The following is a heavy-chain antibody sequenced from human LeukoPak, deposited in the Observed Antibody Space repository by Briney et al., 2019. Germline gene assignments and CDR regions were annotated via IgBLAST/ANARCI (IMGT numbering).Heavy chain of an antibody. V-gene: IGHV3-15*01. CDR3: STDRCSSTSCSDY. D-gene: IGHD2-2*01. CDR2: IKSETGGGTT. J-gene: IGHJ4*02. Sequence: GGSLRLSCAASGFTLSNAWMSWVRQAPGKGLEWVCRIKSETGGGTTDYAAPVKGRFTISRDDSKNTLYLQMNSLKTEDTAVYYCSTDRCSSTSCSDYWGQGTLVTVSS. CDR1: GFTLSNAW.